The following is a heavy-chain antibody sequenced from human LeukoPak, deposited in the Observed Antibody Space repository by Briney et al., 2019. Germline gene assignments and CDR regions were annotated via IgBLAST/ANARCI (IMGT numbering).Heavy chain of an antibody. J-gene: IGHJ3*02. V-gene: IGHV3-7*03. CDR1: GFTFSSYW. Sequence: GGSLRLSCAASGFTFSSYWMSWVRQAPGKGLEWVANIKQDGSEKYYVDSVKGRFTISRDNAKNSLYLQMNSLRAEDMALYYCAKDIGASGATVAFDIWGQGTMVTVSS. CDR3: AKDIGASGATVAFDI. CDR2: IKQDGSEK. D-gene: IGHD1-26*01.